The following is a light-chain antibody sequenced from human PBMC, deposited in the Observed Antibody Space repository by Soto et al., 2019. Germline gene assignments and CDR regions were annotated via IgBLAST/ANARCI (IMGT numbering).Light chain of an antibody. V-gene: IGLV2-8*01. J-gene: IGLJ1*01. CDR3: CSHAGDNTYV. Sequence: QSALTQPPSASGSPGQSVTISCTGTSSDVGGYNYVSWYQQHPGKAPKLMIYEVTKRPSGVPDRFSGSKSGNTASLTVSGLQAEDEADYFCCSHAGDNTYVFGTGTKLTVL. CDR1: SSDVGGYNY. CDR2: EVT.